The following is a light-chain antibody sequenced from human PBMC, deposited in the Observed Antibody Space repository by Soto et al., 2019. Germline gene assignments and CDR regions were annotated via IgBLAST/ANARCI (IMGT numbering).Light chain of an antibody. CDR3: QHYNGFPIT. CDR1: QDIRYH. V-gene: IGKV1-33*01. J-gene: IGKJ5*01. CDR2: DAS. Sequence: DIQMTQSPSSLSASLGDRVTITCQASQDIRYHLNWYQQKTGQAPKLLIYDASQLETGVPSRFSGSGSGTDFTFTINNLQPEDIGTYYCQHYNGFPITFGQGTRLEIK.